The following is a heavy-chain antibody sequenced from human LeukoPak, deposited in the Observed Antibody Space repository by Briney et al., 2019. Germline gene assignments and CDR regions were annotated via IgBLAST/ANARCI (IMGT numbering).Heavy chain of an antibody. CDR3: ARRRVDSSGYDAFDI. CDR1: GGSISSDYYY. D-gene: IGHD3-22*01. Sequence: SETLSLTCTVSGGSISSDYYYWSWIRQPAEKGLEWIVYIYDSGSTNNNRSLHSRVNILIDTSKNQFSLKLGSVTAADTAVYYCARRRVDSSGYDAFDIWGQGTMVTVSS. V-gene: IGHV4-61*10. CDR2: IYDSGST. J-gene: IGHJ3*02.